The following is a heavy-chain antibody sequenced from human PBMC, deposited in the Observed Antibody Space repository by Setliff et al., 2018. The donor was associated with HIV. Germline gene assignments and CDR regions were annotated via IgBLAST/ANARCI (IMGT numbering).Heavy chain of an antibody. V-gene: IGHV4-38-2*01. CDR3: ARAMRGVVVTNMYYYYGMDV. CDR1: GYSISSGYY. CDR2: IYHSGST. J-gene: IGHJ6*02. D-gene: IGHD2-21*02. Sequence: SETLSLTCAVSGYSISSGYYWGWIRQPPGKGLEWIGSIYHSGSTYYNPSLKSRVTISVDTSKNQFSLKLSSVTAADTAVYYCARAMRGVVVTNMYYYYGMDVWGQG.